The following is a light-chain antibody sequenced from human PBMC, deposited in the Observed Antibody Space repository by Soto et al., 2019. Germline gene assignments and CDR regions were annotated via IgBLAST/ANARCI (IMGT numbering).Light chain of an antibody. Sequence: DIQMTQSPSTLSGSVGDRVTITCRASQTISSWLAWYQQKPGKAPKLLIYKASTLKSGVPSRFGGSGSGTEFTLTISGLQPDDFATYYCQQFNSYPLTFGGGTKVDIK. CDR3: QQFNSYPLT. J-gene: IGKJ4*01. V-gene: IGKV1-5*03. CDR2: KAS. CDR1: QTISSW.